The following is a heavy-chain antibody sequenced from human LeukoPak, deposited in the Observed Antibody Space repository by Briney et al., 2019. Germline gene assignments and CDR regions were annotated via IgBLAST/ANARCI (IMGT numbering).Heavy chain of an antibody. Sequence: GESLTLSCSASVFTFSSFWMDLVRPAPGKGLVWVSRINSDGNSTSYADSVKGRVTISRDNATNTLYLQMNRLRAEDTAVYYRARVNYDDSRRDAFDIWGQGTMVTVSS. V-gene: IGHV3-74*01. D-gene: IGHD3-22*01. CDR1: VFTFSSFW. CDR3: ARVNYDDSRRDAFDI. CDR2: INSDGNST. J-gene: IGHJ3*02.